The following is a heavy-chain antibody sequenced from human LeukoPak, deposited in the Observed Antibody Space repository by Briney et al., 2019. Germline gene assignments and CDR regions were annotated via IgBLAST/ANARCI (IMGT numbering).Heavy chain of an antibody. V-gene: IGHV4-59*01. CDR1: GGSISNYY. D-gene: IGHD5-18*01. CDR3: ARARGYEDY. J-gene: IGHJ4*02. Sequence: PSETLSLTCTVSGGSISNYYWSWIRQPPGKGLEWIGYIYYSGSTSYNPSLKSRVTISVDTSKNQFSLKLSSVTAADTAVYYCARARGYEDYWGQGTLVTVSS. CDR2: IYYSGST.